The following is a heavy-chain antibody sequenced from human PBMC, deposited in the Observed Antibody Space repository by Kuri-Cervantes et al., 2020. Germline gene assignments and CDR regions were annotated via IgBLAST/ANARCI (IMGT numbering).Heavy chain of an antibody. V-gene: IGHV4/OR15-8*01. Sequence: SETLSLTCAASGFTFSHYSINWVRQTPEKGLEWIGEVYHSGSANYNPSLNSRVAMSVDKSNNQFSLKLTSVTAADTAIYYCAMTTVDAFDIWGQGTMVTVSS. J-gene: IGHJ3*02. D-gene: IGHD4-17*01. CDR3: AMTTVDAFDI. CDR2: VYHSGSA. CDR1: GFTFSHYSI.